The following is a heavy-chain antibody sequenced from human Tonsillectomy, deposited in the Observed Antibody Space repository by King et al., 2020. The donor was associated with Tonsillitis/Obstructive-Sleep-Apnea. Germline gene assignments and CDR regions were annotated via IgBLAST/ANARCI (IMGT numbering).Heavy chain of an antibody. CDR3: TRGYGSWYNWFDP. V-gene: IGHV3-49*04. CDR1: GFTFGDYA. D-gene: IGHD6-13*01. J-gene: IGHJ5*02. CDR2: IRSKAYGGTT. Sequence: VQLVGSGGGLVQPGRSLRLSCTASGFTFGDYAMSWVRQAPGKGLEWVGFIRSKAYGGTTEYASSVKGRFTISRDDSKSIAYLQMNSLKTEDTAVYYCTRGYGSWYNWFDPWGQGTLVTVSS.